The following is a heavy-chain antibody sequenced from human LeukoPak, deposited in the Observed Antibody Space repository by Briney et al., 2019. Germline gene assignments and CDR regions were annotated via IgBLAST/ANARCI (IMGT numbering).Heavy chain of an antibody. J-gene: IGHJ4*02. Sequence: SETLSLTCGVSGGSISSSHWWSWVRQSPGQGLEWIGEIFHGGSTNYNPSLKNRVTISIDKSKNQFSLKLTSVTAADTAVYYCARDYYYGSGRALGYWGQGTLVTVSS. V-gene: IGHV4-4*02. CDR1: GGSISSSHW. CDR3: ARDYYYGSGRALGY. CDR2: IFHGGST. D-gene: IGHD3-10*01.